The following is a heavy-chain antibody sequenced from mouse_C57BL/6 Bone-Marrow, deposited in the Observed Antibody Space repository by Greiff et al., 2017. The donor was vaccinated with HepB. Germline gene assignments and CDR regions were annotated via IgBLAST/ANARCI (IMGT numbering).Heavy chain of an antibody. J-gene: IGHJ1*03. D-gene: IGHD1-1*01. V-gene: IGHV7-1*01. CDR1: GFTFSDFY. CDR2: SRNKANDYTT. CDR3: AREPYYYGSSLSYWYFDV. Sequence: DVQLVESGGGLVQSGRSLRLSCATSGFTFSDFYMEWVRQAPGKGLEWIAASRNKANDYTTEYSASVKGRFIVSRDTSQSILYLQMNALRAEYTAIYYCAREPYYYGSSLSYWYFDVWGTGTTVTVSS.